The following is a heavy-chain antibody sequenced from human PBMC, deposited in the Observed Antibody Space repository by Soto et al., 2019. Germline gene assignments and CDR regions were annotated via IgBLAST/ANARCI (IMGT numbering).Heavy chain of an antibody. V-gene: IGHV1-24*01. J-gene: IGHJ4*02. CDR3: ATADSNYLSNIV. CDR1: GYTLTELS. CDR2: FDPEDGET. D-gene: IGHD4-4*01. Sequence: ASVKVSCTVSGYTLTELSMHWVRQAPGKGLEWMGGFDPEDGETIYAQKFQGRVTMTEDTSTDTAYMELSSLRSEDTAVYYCATADSNYLSNIVWGQGTLVTVSS.